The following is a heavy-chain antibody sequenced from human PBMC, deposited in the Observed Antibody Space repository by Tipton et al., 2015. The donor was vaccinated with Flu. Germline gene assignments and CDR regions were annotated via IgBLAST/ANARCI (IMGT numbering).Heavy chain of an antibody. V-gene: IGHV4-39*07. Sequence: TLSLTCTVSGGSISSSSYYWGWIRQPPGKGLEWIGSIYYSGSTYYNPSLKSRVTISVDTSKNQFSLKLSSVTAAGTAVYYCARDPGYDSSGYYPWGQGTLVTVSS. CDR1: GGSISSSSYY. CDR3: ARDPGYDSSGYYP. J-gene: IGHJ5*02. D-gene: IGHD3-22*01. CDR2: IYYSGST.